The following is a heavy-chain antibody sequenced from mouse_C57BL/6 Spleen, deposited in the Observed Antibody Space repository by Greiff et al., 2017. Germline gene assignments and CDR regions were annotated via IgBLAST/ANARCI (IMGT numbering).Heavy chain of an antibody. CDR1: GYTFTTYP. D-gene: IGHD1-1*01. V-gene: IGHV1-47*01. CDR2: FHHYNDDT. J-gene: IGHJ4*01. CDR3: ARGYYGSSYDGYYYAMDY. Sequence: VQLQQSGAELVKPGASVKMSCKASGYTFTTYPIEWMKQNHGKSLEWIGNFHHYNDDTKYNEKFKGKATLTVEKSSSTVYLELSRLTSDDSAVYYCARGYYGSSYDGYYYAMDYWGQGTSVTVSS.